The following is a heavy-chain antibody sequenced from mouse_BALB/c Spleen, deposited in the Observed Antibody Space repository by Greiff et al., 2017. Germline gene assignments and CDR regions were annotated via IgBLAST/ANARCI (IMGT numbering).Heavy chain of an antibody. J-gene: IGHJ4*01. Sequence: QVQLKESGPGLVAPSQRLSITCTVSGFSLTSYGVHWVRQPPGKGLEWLGVIWAVGSTNYHSALMSRLSISKDNSKSQVFVKMKSLQTDDTAMYYGARGYHGHGGAMDDWGEGTAVTVSS. V-gene: IGHV2-9*02. D-gene: IGHD2-12*01. CDR1: GFSLTSYG. CDR3: ARGYHGHGGAMDD. CDR2: IWAVGST.